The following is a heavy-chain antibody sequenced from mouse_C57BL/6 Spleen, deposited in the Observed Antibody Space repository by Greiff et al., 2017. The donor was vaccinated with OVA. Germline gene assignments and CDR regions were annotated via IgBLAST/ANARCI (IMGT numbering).Heavy chain of an antibody. V-gene: IGHV1-39*01. CDR1: GYSFTDYN. J-gene: IGHJ4*01. D-gene: IGHD2-1*01. Sequence: VQLQQSGPELVKPGASVKISCKASGYSFTDYNMNWVKQSNGKSLEWIGVINPNYGTTSYNQKFKGKATLTVDQSSSTAYMQLNSLTSEDSAVYYWAYGNYEGSYYAMDYWGQGTSVTVSS. CDR3: AYGNYEGSYYAMDY. CDR2: INPNYGTT.